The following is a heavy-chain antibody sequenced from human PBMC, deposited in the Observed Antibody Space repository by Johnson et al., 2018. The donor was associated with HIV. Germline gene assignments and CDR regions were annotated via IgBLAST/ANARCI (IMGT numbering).Heavy chain of an antibody. Sequence: VQLVESGGGVVQPGRSLRLSCAASGFTVSSNYMSWVRQAPGKGLEWVSVIYSGGSTYYADSVKGRFTISRDNSKNTLYLQMNSLRAEDTAVYYCAKDGPGLRYFDWADAFDIWGQGTMVTVSS. CDR1: GFTVSSNY. D-gene: IGHD3-9*01. CDR3: AKDGPGLRYFDWADAFDI. J-gene: IGHJ3*02. V-gene: IGHV3-66*02. CDR2: IYSGGST.